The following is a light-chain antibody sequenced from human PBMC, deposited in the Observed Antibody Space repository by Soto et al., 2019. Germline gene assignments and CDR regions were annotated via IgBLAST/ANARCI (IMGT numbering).Light chain of an antibody. CDR2: AAS. Sequence: DIQMTQSPSSLSASVGDRVTVTCRTSHIVDTSLNWYQQKPGKAPKLLIYAASSVQSGVPARLSGSGSATFFTLTIHNLQPDDFATYFCHQTYSIPPTFGPGTKVDSK. CDR3: HQTYSIPPT. CDR1: HIVDTS. V-gene: IGKV1-39*01. J-gene: IGKJ2*01.